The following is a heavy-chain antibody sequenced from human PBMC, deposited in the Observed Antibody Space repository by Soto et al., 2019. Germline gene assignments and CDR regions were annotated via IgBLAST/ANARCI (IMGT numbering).Heavy chain of an antibody. Sequence: QVQLQESGPGLVKSSETLSLTCTVSGGSISNSYWSWIRQPPGKGQEWIGFFFRTGRTNYRPSVKRRVTISVDTSKNQFSLNLRSVTAADTAVYYCARPSKEWLANDAFDIWGQGTMVTVSS. D-gene: IGHD6-19*01. CDR3: ARPSKEWLANDAFDI. CDR2: FFRTGRT. V-gene: IGHV4-59*08. J-gene: IGHJ3*02. CDR1: GGSISNSY.